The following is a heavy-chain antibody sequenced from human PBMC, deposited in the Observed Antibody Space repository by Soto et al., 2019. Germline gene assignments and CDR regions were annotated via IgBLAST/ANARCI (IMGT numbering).Heavy chain of an antibody. CDR3: ARERSRGTPGAFDI. V-gene: IGHV3-11*01. CDR2: ITSGSGTI. Sequence: QVQLVESGGGLVSPGGSLRLSCAASGFIFSDYYMNWVRQAPGKGREWISYITSGSGTIDYADSVKGRFTISRDNAKNSLYLQMNSLRAEDTAVYYCARERSRGTPGAFDIWGQGTKVTVSS. CDR1: GFIFSDYY. D-gene: IGHD1-26*01. J-gene: IGHJ3*02.